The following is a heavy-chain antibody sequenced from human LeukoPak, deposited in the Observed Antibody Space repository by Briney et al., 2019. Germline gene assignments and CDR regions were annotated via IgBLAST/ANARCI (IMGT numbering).Heavy chain of an antibody. V-gene: IGHV1-2*02. CDR2: INPNSGGT. J-gene: IGHJ4*02. Sequence: GASVKVSCKASGYTFTGYWIHWVRQAPGQGLEWMGWINPNSGGTYYAQQFQGRVTMTRDTSISTAYMELSRLTSDDTAVYYCARESIYYYGSGSYSKTFDYWGQGTLVTVSS. CDR1: GYTFTGYW. D-gene: IGHD3-10*01. CDR3: ARESIYYYGSGSYSKTFDY.